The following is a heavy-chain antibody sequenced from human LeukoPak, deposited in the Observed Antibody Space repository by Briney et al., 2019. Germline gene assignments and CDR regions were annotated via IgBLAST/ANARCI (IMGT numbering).Heavy chain of an antibody. V-gene: IGHV3-48*02. J-gene: IGHJ3*02. CDR3: ARDSLWAFDI. Sequence: PGGSLRLSCAASGFTFNIYSMNWVRQAPGKGVEWVSYISGGGSPISYADSVKGRFTISRDNAKNSLYLQLNSLRDEDTAIYYCARDSLWAFDIWGQGTMVTVSS. D-gene: IGHD2/OR15-2a*01. CDR2: ISGGGSPI. CDR1: GFTFNIYS.